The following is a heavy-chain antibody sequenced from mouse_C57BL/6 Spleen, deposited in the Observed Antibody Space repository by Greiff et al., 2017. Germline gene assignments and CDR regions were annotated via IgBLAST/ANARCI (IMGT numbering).Heavy chain of an antibody. CDR1: GFSLTSYG. Sequence: VQLVESGPGLVQPSQSLSITCTVSGFSLTSYGVHWVRQSPGKGLEWLGVIWRGGSTDYNAAFMSRLSITKDNSKSQVFFKMNSLQADDTAIYYCAKKKGDGYSYAMDYWGQGTSVTVSS. CDR3: AKKKGDGYSYAMDY. J-gene: IGHJ4*01. V-gene: IGHV2-5*01. CDR2: IWRGGST. D-gene: IGHD2-3*01.